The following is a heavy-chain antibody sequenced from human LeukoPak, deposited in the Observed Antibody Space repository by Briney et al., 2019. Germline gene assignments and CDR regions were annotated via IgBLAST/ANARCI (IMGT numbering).Heavy chain of an antibody. CDR1: GGSISSGSYY. CDR2: IYTSGST. D-gene: IGHD1-26*01. J-gene: IGHJ4*02. Sequence: SETLSLTCTVSGGSISSGSYYWSWIRQPAGKGLGWIGRIYTSGSTNYNPSLKSRVTISVDTSKNQFSLKLSSVTAADTAVYYCARDTTGSSLDYWGQGTLVTVSS. V-gene: IGHV4-61*02. CDR3: ARDTTGSSLDY.